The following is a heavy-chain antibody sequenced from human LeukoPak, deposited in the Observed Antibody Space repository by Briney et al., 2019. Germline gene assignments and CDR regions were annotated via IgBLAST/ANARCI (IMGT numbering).Heavy chain of an antibody. CDR1: GFTFSIYS. CDR2: ISGSSNNM. Sequence: PGGSLRLSCAASGFTFSIYSMNWVRRAPGKGLEWVSYISGSSNNMDYADSVKGRFTISRDNAKNSLCPQMNSLTAEDTAVYYCARDNDYAFDIWGQGTMVTVSS. CDR3: ARDNDYAFDI. D-gene: IGHD3-3*01. V-gene: IGHV3-48*01. J-gene: IGHJ3*02.